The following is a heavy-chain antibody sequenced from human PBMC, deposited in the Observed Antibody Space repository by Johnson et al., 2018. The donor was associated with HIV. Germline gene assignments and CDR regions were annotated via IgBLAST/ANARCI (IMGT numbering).Heavy chain of an antibody. J-gene: IGHJ3*02. CDR2: IYSGGST. D-gene: IGHD1-1*01. CDR1: GFTFSSYW. V-gene: IGHV3-66*01. Sequence: VQLVESGGGLVQPGGSLRLSCAASGFTFSSYWMSWVRQAPGKGLEWVSVIYSGGSTYYADSVKGRFTISRDNSKNTLYLQMNSLRAEDTAVYYCARGTGTDDAFDIWGQGTMVTVSS. CDR3: ARGTGTDDAFDI.